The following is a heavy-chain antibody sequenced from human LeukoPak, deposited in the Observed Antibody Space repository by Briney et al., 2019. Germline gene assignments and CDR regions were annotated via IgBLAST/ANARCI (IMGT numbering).Heavy chain of an antibody. J-gene: IGHJ4*02. D-gene: IGHD3-9*01. Sequence: GRSLRLSCVASGYTFSSYGMHWVRQAPGKGLQWVAVIWYDESKKYYTDSVKGRFTISRDVSKNTLYLQMNSLRAEDSAMYYCARDGGTGLDYWGQGALVTVSS. V-gene: IGHV3-33*01. CDR3: ARDGGTGLDY. CDR1: GYTFSSYG. CDR2: IWYDESKK.